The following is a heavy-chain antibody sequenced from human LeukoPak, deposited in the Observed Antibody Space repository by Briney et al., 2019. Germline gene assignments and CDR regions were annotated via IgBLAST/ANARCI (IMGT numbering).Heavy chain of an antibody. CDR3: AHFYGSGSYSFDF. V-gene: IGHV3-30*03. CDR1: GFTFSTYG. Sequence: GGSLRLSCAASGFTFSTYGFHWVRQAPGKGLEWVAVIPYDGSHKDYADSVKGRFTISRDDSKNTLYLQMNSLRTEDTAVYYCAHFYGSGSYSFDFCGQGTLVTVSS. CDR2: IPYDGSHK. D-gene: IGHD3-10*01. J-gene: IGHJ4*02.